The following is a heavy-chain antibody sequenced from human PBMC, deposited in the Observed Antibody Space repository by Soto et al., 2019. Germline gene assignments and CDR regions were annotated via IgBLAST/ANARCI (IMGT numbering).Heavy chain of an antibody. V-gene: IGHV2-5*02. Sequence: QITLKESGPTLVKPTQTLTVTCSFSGFSLSTSGAGVGWIRQPPVKDLEWLVIIYLDDDKRYNPSLKSRLTITKDTSKNQVVLTMTNMDPVDTATYYCAHKYGDYDFDYWGQGMLVTVSS. CDR2: IYLDDDK. J-gene: IGHJ4*02. CDR3: AHKYGDYDFDY. CDR1: GFSLSTSGAG. D-gene: IGHD4-17*01.